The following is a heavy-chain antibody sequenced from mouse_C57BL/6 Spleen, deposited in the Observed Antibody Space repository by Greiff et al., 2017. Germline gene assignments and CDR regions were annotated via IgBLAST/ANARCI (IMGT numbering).Heavy chain of an antibody. V-gene: IGHV1-26*01. CDR3: ARPYYYGSSGFAY. CDR1: GYTFTDYY. Sequence: EVKLMESGPELVKPGASVKISCKASGYTFTDYYMNWVKQSPGKSLEWIGDINPNNGGTSYNQKFKGKATLTVDKSSSTAYMELRSLTSEESAVYYCARPYYYGSSGFAYWGQGTLVTVSA. J-gene: IGHJ3*01. D-gene: IGHD1-1*01. CDR2: INPNNGGT.